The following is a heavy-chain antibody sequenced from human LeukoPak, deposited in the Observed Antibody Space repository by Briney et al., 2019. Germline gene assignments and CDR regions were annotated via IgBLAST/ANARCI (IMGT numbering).Heavy chain of an antibody. CDR2: INHSGST. V-gene: IGHV4-34*01. Sequence: SETLSLTCAVYGGSFSGYYWSWIRQPPGKGLEWIGEINHSGSTNYNPPLKSRVTISVDTSKNQFSLKLSSVTAADTAVYYCARGNEYSSHYFDYWGQGTLVTVSS. J-gene: IGHJ4*02. CDR1: GGSFSGYY. CDR3: ARGNEYSSHYFDY. D-gene: IGHD6-6*01.